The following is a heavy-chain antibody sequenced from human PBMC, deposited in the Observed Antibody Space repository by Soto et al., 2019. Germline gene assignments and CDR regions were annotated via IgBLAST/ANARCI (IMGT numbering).Heavy chain of an antibody. CDR3: AGVSGIYYYGMDV. J-gene: IGHJ6*02. CDR1: GDSITSGVHY. Sequence: SETLSLTCTVSGDSITSGVHYWSWIRQLPGKGLEWIGYIFYSGPTYYNPSLKSRVAISVDTSKNQFSLKLSSVTAADTAVYYCAGVSGIYYYGMDVWGQGTTVTVSS. D-gene: IGHD3-10*01. V-gene: IGHV4-31*03. CDR2: IFYSGPT.